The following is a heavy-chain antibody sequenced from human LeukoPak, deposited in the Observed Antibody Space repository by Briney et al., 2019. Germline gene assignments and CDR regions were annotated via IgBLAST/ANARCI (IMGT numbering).Heavy chain of an antibody. CDR2: IYSSGNT. D-gene: IGHD3-10*01. CDR3: ARRYYGSGERWFDP. Sequence: SETLCLTCAASGASISSFSWSWIRQPPGKGLEWIGYIYSSGNTKYNPSLKTRVTMSIDTSKNHLSLKVSSVTATDTALYYCARRYYGSGERWFDPWGQGTLVTVSS. J-gene: IGHJ5*02. CDR1: GASISSFS. V-gene: IGHV4-59*08.